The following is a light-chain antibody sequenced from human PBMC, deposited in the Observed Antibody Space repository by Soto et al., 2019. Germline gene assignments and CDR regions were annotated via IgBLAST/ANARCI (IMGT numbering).Light chain of an antibody. CDR1: QSINRW. CDR2: KAS. CDR3: QQYGIYPIT. V-gene: IGKV1-5*03. J-gene: IGKJ5*01. Sequence: DIQMNQSPYTLSASVGDRVTITCRASQSINRWLAWYQQKPGQAPMLLIYKASSLESGIPSRFSGSGSGTEVTLTISSLQPDECAADYCQQYGIYPITFGQVKRLEIK.